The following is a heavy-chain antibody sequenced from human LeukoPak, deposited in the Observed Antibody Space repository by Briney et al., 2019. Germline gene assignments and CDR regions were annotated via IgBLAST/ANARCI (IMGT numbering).Heavy chain of an antibody. CDR2: TYYRSKWYN. D-gene: IGHD2-21*01. J-gene: IGHJ6*02. V-gene: IGHV6-1*01. Sequence: SQTLSLTCAISGDSVSSNSAAWNWIRQSQSRGLEWLGRTYYRSKWYNGYAVSVKSRITINPDTSKNQFSLQLNSLTPEDTAVYYCARNVASNYYYFYGMDVWGQGTTVTVSS. CDR3: ARNVASNYYYFYGMDV. CDR1: GDSVSSNSAA.